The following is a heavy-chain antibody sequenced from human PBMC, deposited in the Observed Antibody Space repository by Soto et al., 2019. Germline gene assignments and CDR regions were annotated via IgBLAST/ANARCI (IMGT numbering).Heavy chain of an antibody. CDR3: ARELYDSSGKSGNWFDP. V-gene: IGHV3-53*02. D-gene: IGHD3-22*01. Sequence: EVQLVETGGGLIQPGGSLRLSCAASGFTVSSNCMSWVRQAPGKGLEWVSVIYSGGSTYYADSVKGRFTISRDNSKNTLYLQMNSLRAEDTAVYYCARELYDSSGKSGNWFDPWGQGTLVTVSS. J-gene: IGHJ5*02. CDR1: GFTVSSNC. CDR2: IYSGGST.